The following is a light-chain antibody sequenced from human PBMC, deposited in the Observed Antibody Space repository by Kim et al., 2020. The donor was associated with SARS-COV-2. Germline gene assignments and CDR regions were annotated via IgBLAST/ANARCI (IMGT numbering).Light chain of an antibody. CDR2: AAS. V-gene: IGKV1-39*01. J-gene: IGKJ4*01. CDR3: QQSYSTPFT. CDR1: QSISSY. Sequence: IQMTQSPSSLSASVGDRVTITCRASQSISSYLNWYQQKPGKAPKLLIYAASSLQSGVPSRFSGSGSGTDFTLTISSLQPDDFAAYYCQQSYSTPFTFGGVTKV.